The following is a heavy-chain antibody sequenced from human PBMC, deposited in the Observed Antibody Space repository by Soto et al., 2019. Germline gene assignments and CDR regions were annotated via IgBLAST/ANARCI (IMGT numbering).Heavy chain of an antibody. Sequence: EVQVLESGGGLVQPGGSLRLSCAASGFSFGTYAMTWVRQAPGKGLEWVSSISGSGGNTYYADSVKGRFTISRDNSKDTLYLQMSSLRAEDTAVYYCAKDGYYDSSGFFYTFDYWGQGTLVTVSS. CDR1: GFSFGTYA. CDR3: AKDGYYDSSGFFYTFDY. CDR2: ISGSGGNT. J-gene: IGHJ4*02. V-gene: IGHV3-23*01. D-gene: IGHD3-22*01.